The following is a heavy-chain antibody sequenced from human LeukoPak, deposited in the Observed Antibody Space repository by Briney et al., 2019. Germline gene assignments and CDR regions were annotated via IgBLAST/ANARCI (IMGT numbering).Heavy chain of an antibody. CDR2: IRYDGSNK. Sequence: GGSLRLSCAASGFTFSSYGMHWVRQAPGKGLEWVAVIRYDGSNKYYADSVKGRFTISRDNSKNTLYLQMNSLRAEDTAVYYCARDLRPQTPVGYGMDVWGQGTTVTVSS. J-gene: IGHJ6*02. CDR1: GFTFSSYG. D-gene: IGHD2-2*01. V-gene: IGHV3-33*01. CDR3: ARDLRPQTPVGYGMDV.